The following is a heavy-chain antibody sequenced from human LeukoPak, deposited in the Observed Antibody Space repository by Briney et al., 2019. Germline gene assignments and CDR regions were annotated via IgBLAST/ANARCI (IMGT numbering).Heavy chain of an antibody. J-gene: IGHJ2*01. Sequence: TSETLSLTCAVYGGSFSGYYWSWIRQPPGKGLEWIGEINHSGSTNYNPSLKSRVTILVDTSKNQFSLKLSSVTAADTAVYYCAKDGYYDSSAYYYVRYFDLWGRGTLVTVSS. CDR2: INHSGST. CDR1: GGSFSGYY. D-gene: IGHD3-22*01. CDR3: AKDGYYDSSAYYYVRYFDL. V-gene: IGHV4-34*01.